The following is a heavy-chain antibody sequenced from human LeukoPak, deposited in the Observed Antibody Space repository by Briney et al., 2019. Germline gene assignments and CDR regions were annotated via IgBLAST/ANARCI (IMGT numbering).Heavy chain of an antibody. CDR3: ARAKDIVVVPAAPAFDY. Sequence: SETLSLTCAVYGGSFSGYYWSWIRQPPGKGLEWIGEINHSGSTNYNPSLKSRVTISVDTSKNQFSLKLSSVTAADTAVYYCARAKDIVVVPAAPAFDYWGQGTLVTVSS. CDR2: INHSGST. V-gene: IGHV4-34*01. J-gene: IGHJ4*02. CDR1: GGSFSGYY. D-gene: IGHD2-2*01.